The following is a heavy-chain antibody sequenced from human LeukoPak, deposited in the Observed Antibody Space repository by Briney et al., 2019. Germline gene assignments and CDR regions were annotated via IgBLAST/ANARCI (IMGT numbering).Heavy chain of an antibody. V-gene: IGHV1-18*01. Sequence: ASVKVSCKASGYTFTSYGISWVRQAPGQGLEWMGWISAYNGNTNYARKLQGRVTMTTDTSTSTAYMELRSLRSDDTAVYYCARGGPYCSSTSCYEPSFDYWGQGTLVTVSS. J-gene: IGHJ4*02. D-gene: IGHD2-2*01. CDR1: GYTFTSYG. CDR3: ARGGPYCSSTSCYEPSFDY. CDR2: ISAYNGNT.